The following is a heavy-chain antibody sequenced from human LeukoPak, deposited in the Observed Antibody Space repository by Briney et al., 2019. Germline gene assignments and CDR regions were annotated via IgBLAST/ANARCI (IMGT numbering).Heavy chain of an antibody. CDR1: GFTFSNSW. V-gene: IGHV3-7*04. J-gene: IGHJ4*02. CDR2: IKQDGSTK. D-gene: IGHD4/OR15-4a*01. Sequence: GGSLSLSCAASGFTFSNSWVAWVRQAPGKGLEWVANIKQDGSTKNYVGSVKGRFTISRDNAKNSLYLQMDSLRAEDTAVYYCAKDSGGALDYWGQGTLVTVSS. CDR3: AKDSGGALDY.